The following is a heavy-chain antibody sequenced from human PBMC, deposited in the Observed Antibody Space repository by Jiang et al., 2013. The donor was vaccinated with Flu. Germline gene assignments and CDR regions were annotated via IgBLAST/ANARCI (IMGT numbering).Heavy chain of an antibody. CDR2: IHYSGST. CDR3: ARENSGTYLWAYFFDY. J-gene: IGHJ4*02. V-gene: IGHV4-61*01. D-gene: IGHD1-26*01. CDR1: GDSVRSRSYF. Sequence: GPGLVKPSETLSLTCTVSGDSVRSRSYFWTWIRQPPGKGLEWLGNIHYSGSTNYNPSLKSRLTVSVDTSKNQFSLRLRSVTAADTAVYYCARENSGTYLWAYFFDYWGRGSLITVSS.